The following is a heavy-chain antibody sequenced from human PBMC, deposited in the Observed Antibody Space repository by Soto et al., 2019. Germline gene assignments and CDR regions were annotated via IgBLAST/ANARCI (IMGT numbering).Heavy chain of an antibody. Sequence: GSLRLSCATSGFTFSSYAMSWVRQAPGKGLEWVSTISGSGDSTRYADSVKGRFTISRDNSRNTLYLQMNSLRAEDTAVYYCAKDRSPLAARIQDYWGQGTLVTVSS. CDR2: ISGSGDST. CDR1: GFTFSSYA. J-gene: IGHJ4*02. V-gene: IGHV3-23*01. CDR3: AKDRSPLAARIQDY. D-gene: IGHD6-6*01.